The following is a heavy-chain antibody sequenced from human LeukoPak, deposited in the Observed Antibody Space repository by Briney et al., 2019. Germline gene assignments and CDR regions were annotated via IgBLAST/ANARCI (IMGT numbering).Heavy chain of an antibody. CDR3: ARTTHDYYDSSGYYGRITSLDY. Sequence: SVKVSCKASGGTFSSYAISWVRQAPGQGLEWMGGIIPIFGTANYAQKFQGRVTITTDESTSTAYMELSSLRSEDTAVYYCARTTHDYYDSSGYYGRITSLDYWGQGTLVTVSS. J-gene: IGHJ4*02. CDR1: GGTFSSYA. CDR2: IIPIFGTA. V-gene: IGHV1-69*05. D-gene: IGHD3-22*01.